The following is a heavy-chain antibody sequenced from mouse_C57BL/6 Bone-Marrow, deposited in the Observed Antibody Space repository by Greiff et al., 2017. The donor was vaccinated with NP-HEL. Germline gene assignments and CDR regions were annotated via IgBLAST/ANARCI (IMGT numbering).Heavy chain of an antibody. Sequence: EVKLVESGGGLVKPGGSLKLSCAASGFTFSSYAMSWVRQTPEKRLEWVATISDGGSYTYYPDNVKGRFTISRDNAKNNLYLQMSHLKSEDTAMYYCAREGGTGGDYWGQGTTLTVSS. CDR2: ISDGGSYT. D-gene: IGHD3-3*01. CDR3: AREGGTGGDY. CDR1: GFTFSSYA. J-gene: IGHJ2*01. V-gene: IGHV5-4*01.